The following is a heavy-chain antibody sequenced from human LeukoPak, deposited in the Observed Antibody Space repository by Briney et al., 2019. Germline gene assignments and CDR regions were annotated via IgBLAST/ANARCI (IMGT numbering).Heavy chain of an antibody. CDR1: GFTFISYS. V-gene: IGHV3-21*01. D-gene: IGHD6-19*01. CDR3: ARVSVYSSGKAFDY. Sequence: GGSLRLSCAASGFTFISYSMNWVRQAPGKGLEWVSSISSSSSSYIYYADSVKGRFTISRDNAENSLYLQMNSLRAEDTAVYYCARVSVYSSGKAFDYWGQGTLVTVSS. J-gene: IGHJ4*02. CDR2: ISSSSSSYI.